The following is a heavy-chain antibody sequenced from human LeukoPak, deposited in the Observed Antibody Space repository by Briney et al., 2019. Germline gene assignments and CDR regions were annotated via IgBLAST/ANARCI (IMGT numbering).Heavy chain of an antibody. J-gene: IGHJ4*02. CDR1: GFSFSTYW. CDR3: VGDPGDY. Sequence: HSGGSLRLSCTGSGFSFSTYWMSWVRQAPGKGLEWVAHIKHDGIEKNYVDSVKGRFTISRDNAKNSLYLQMNTLRAEDTAVYYCVGDPGDYWGQGTLVTVSS. V-gene: IGHV3-7*01. CDR2: IKHDGIEK.